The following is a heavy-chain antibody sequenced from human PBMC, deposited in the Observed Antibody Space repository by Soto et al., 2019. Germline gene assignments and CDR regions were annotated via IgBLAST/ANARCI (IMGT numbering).Heavy chain of an antibody. D-gene: IGHD2-8*01. V-gene: IGHV3-11*01. CDR2: ISNSGSTI. Sequence: KTGGSLRLSCAASGFTFSDYYMSWIRQAPGKGLEWVSYISNSGSTIYYADSVKGRFTISRDNAKNSLYLQMNSLRAEYTAVYYCARALGSCSKDVCYWSYYYYGMDVWGQGTTVTVSS. J-gene: IGHJ6*02. CDR1: GFTFSDYY. CDR3: ARALGSCSKDVCYWSYYYYGMDV.